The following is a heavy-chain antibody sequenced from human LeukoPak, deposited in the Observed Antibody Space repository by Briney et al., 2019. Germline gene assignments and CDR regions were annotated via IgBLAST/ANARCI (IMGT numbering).Heavy chain of an antibody. CDR1: GYTFTSYA. Sequence: GASVKVSCKASGYTFTSYALNWVRQAPGQGLEWMGWINTNTGNPTYAQGSTGRFVFSLDTSVSTAYLQISSLKAEDTAVYYCARGRLIGVAANNWFDPWGQGTLVTVSS. CDR2: INTNTGNP. CDR3: ARGRLIGVAANNWFDP. D-gene: IGHD6-19*01. V-gene: IGHV7-4-1*02. J-gene: IGHJ5*02.